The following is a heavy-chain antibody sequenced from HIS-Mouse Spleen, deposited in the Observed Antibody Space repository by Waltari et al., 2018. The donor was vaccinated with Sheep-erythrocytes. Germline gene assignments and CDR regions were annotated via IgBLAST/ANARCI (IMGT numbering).Heavy chain of an antibody. J-gene: IGHJ4*02. V-gene: IGHV4-39*01. CDR1: GGSISSSSYY. Sequence: QLQLQESGPGLVKPSETLSLTCTVSGGSISSSSYYWGWIRQPPGKGLEWIGSIYYSGSTHYNPSLKSRVTIAVDTSKTQFSLKLSSVTAADTAVYYCARHKDTAMVHFDYWGQGTLVTVSS. CDR3: ARHKDTAMVHFDY. D-gene: IGHD5-18*01. CDR2: IYYSGST.